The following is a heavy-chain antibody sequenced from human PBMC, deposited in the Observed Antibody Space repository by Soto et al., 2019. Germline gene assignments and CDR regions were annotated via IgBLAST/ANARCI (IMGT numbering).Heavy chain of an antibody. V-gene: IGHV3-23*01. CDR1: GGSFSGYY. D-gene: IGHD4-17*01. Sequence: VQLQQWGAGLLKPSETLSLTCAVYGGSFSGYYWTWIRQPPGKGLEWVSAISGSGGSTYYADSVKGRFTISRDNSKNTLYLQMNSLRAEDTAVYYCAKDAPPLGDYLFDYWGQGTLVTVSS. J-gene: IGHJ4*02. CDR2: ISGSGGST. CDR3: AKDAPPLGDYLFDY.